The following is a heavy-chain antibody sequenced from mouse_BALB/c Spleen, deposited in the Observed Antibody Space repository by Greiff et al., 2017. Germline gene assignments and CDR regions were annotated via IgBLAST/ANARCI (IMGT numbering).Heavy chain of an antibody. CDR1: GYTFTDYW. D-gene: IGHD2-14*01. J-gene: IGHJ3*01. V-gene: IGHV1-69*01. CDR2: IDTSDSYT. Sequence: QVQLQQPGAELVMPGASVKMSCKASGYTFTDYWMHWVKQRPGQGLEWIGAIDTSDSYTSYNKKFKGKATLTVDESSSTAYMQLSSLTSEDSAVYYCARGYEGAWFAYWGQGTLVTVSA. CDR3: ARGYEGAWFAY.